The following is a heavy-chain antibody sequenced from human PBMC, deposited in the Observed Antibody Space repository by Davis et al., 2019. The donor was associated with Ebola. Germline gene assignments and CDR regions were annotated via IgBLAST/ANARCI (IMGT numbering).Heavy chain of an antibody. CDR2: MNPNSGNT. V-gene: IGHV1-8*01. CDR1: GYTFTSYD. Sequence: AAPVKVSCKASGYTFTSYDINWVRQATGQGFEWMGWMNPNSGNTGYAQKFQGRVTMTRDTSTSTAYMELSGLRSEDTAVYYCARANWATVGTRWFDPWGQGTLVTVSS. J-gene: IGHJ5*02. D-gene: IGHD6-13*01. CDR3: ARANWATVGTRWFDP.